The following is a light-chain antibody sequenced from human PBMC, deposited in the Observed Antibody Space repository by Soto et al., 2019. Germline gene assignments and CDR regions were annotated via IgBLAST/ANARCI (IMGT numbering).Light chain of an antibody. V-gene: IGKV3-15*01. CDR1: QSVRSN. CDR3: QQCNTWPRT. Sequence: IVFTHSPATLSFSPVERATLSCRASQSVRSNLAWYQQKPGQAPRLLIYGASTRATGVPVRFSGSGSGTEFTLTISSLQSEDFAVYYCQQCNTWPRTFGQGTKVDI. CDR2: GAS. J-gene: IGKJ1*01.